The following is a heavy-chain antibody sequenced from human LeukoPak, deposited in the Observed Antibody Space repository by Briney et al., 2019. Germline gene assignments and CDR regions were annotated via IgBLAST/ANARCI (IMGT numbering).Heavy chain of an antibody. Sequence: PSETLSLTCAVYGGSFSGYYWSWIRQPPGEGLEWIGEINHSGSTNYNPSLKSRVTISVDTSKNQFSLKLSSVTAADTAVYYCARAGLHYGSGSYVIGELFDYWGQGTLVTVSS. CDR1: GGSFSGYY. CDR2: INHSGST. D-gene: IGHD3-10*01. V-gene: IGHV4-34*01. J-gene: IGHJ4*02. CDR3: ARAGLHYGSGSYVIGELFDY.